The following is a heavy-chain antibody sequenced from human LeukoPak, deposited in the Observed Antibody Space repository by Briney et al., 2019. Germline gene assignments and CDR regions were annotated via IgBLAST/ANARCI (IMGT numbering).Heavy chain of an antibody. CDR1: GGSISSYY. V-gene: IGHV4-59*08. D-gene: IGHD3-22*01. J-gene: IGHJ4*02. CDR2: IYYSGST. Sequence: PSETLSLTCTVSGGSISSYYWSWIRQPPGKGLEWIGYIYYSGSTNYNPSLKSRVTISVDTSKNQFSLKLSSVTAADTAVYYCTRQGDYYDSSGYFDYWGQGTLVTVSS. CDR3: TRQGDYYDSSGYFDY.